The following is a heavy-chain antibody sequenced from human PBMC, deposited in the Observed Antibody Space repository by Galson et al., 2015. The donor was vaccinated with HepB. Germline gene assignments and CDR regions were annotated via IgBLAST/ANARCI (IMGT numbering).Heavy chain of an antibody. CDR3: ARIRAMVRGIFVGANGMDV. CDR2: IDWDDDK. D-gene: IGHD3-10*01. Sequence: PALVKPTQTLTLTCPFSGFSLSTSGMCVSWIRQPPGKALEWLALIDWDDDKYYSTSLKTRLTISKDTSKNQVVLTMTNMDPVDTATYYCARIRAMVRGIFVGANGMDVWGQGTTVTVSS. V-gene: IGHV2-70*01. CDR1: GFSLSTSGMC. J-gene: IGHJ6*02.